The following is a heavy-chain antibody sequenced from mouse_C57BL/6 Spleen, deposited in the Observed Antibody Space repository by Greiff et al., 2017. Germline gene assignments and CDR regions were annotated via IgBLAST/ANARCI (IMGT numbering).Heavy chain of an antibody. CDR3: ARGRLRYAMDY. CDR1: GYTFTSYW. D-gene: IGHD2-4*01. Sequence: QVQLQQPGAELVMPGASVKLSCKASGYTFTSYWMHWVKQRPGQGLEWIGEIDPSDSYTNYNQKFKGKSTLTVDKSSSTAYMQRSRLTSEDSAVYYCARGRLRYAMDYWGQGTSVTVSS. CDR2: IDPSDSYT. J-gene: IGHJ4*01. V-gene: IGHV1-69*01.